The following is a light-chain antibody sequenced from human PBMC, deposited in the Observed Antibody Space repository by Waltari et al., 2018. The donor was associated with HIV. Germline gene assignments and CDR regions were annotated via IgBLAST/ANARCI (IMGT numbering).Light chain of an antibody. CDR3: QSHDSSLSSYV. CDR2: GNS. Sequence: QSVLTQPPSVSGAPGQRVTISCTGSSSNIGAGYHVHWYQQLPGTAPKLLIYGNSNRPSGVPDRFSGSKSGTSASLAITGLQAEDEADYYCQSHDSSLSSYVFGTGTKVTVL. J-gene: IGLJ1*01. CDR1: SSNIGAGYH. V-gene: IGLV1-40*01.